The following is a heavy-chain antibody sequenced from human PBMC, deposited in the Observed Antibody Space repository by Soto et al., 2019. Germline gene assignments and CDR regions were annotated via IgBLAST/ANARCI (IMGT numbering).Heavy chain of an antibody. D-gene: IGHD6-6*01. CDR3: ATNWVTTFSSSDH. V-gene: IGHV3-23*01. Sequence: EVQLLESGGGLVQPGGSLRLSCAASGFPFSTYAMTWVRQAPGKGVEWVSAISGSGGSTYYADSVTGRFTISRDKTKNTLFLQMNGERAEDMAVYYCATNWVTTFSSSDHWGQGTLVTVSS. CDR2: ISGSGGST. CDR1: GFPFSTYA. J-gene: IGHJ4*02.